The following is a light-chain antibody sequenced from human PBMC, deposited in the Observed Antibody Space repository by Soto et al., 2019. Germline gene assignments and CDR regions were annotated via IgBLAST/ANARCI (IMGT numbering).Light chain of an antibody. Sequence: QSALTQPASVSGSPGQSITISCTGTSSDVGAYNYVCWYQHHPGNAPKLIIYEVNYRPSGVSNRFSGSKSGNTASLTISGLQAEDEADYFCSSYTISSSFYVFGTGTKVTVL. CDR2: EVN. CDR3: SSYTISSSFYV. CDR1: SSDVGAYNY. J-gene: IGLJ1*01. V-gene: IGLV2-14*01.